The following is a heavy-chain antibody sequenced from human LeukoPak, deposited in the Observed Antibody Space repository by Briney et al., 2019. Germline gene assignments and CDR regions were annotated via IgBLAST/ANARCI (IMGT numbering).Heavy chain of an antibody. Sequence: PSETLSLTCTVSGGSISSGGYSWSWIRQPPGKGLEWIGYIYHSGSTYYNPSLKSRVTISVDRSKNQFSLKLSSVTAADTAVYYCARRTVTTFTWFDPWGQGTLVTVSS. CDR3: ARRTVTTFTWFDP. D-gene: IGHD4-17*01. CDR2: IYHSGST. V-gene: IGHV4-30-2*01. CDR1: GGSISSGGYS. J-gene: IGHJ5*02.